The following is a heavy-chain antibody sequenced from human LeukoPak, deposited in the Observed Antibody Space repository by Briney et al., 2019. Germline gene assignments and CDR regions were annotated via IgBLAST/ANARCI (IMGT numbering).Heavy chain of an antibody. CDR2: IYYSGST. Sequence: SETLSLTCTVSGGSISSYYWSWIRQPPGKGLEWIGYIYYSGSTNYNPSLKSRVTISVDTSKNQFSLKLSSVTAADTAVYYCARDSDYVWGSYRSDAFDIWGQGTMVTVSS. J-gene: IGHJ3*02. CDR1: GGSISSYY. D-gene: IGHD3-16*02. V-gene: IGHV4-59*01. CDR3: ARDSDYVWGSYRSDAFDI.